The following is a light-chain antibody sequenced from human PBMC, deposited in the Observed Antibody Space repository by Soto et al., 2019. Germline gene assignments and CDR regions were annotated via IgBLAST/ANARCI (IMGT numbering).Light chain of an antibody. Sequence: DIQMTQSPSTLSASVGDRVTITCRASQSISNRLAWYQQKPGKAPKVLIYDASSLESGVPSRFSGSGSGTEFILTISSLQPDDVAAYYCQKYNSAPLTFGGGTKVDI. CDR2: DAS. CDR1: QSISNR. J-gene: IGKJ4*01. CDR3: QKYNSAPLT. V-gene: IGKV1-5*01.